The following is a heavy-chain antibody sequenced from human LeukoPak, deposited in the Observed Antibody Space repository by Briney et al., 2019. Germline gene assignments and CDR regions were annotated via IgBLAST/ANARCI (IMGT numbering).Heavy chain of an antibody. D-gene: IGHD4-17*01. J-gene: IGHJ4*02. CDR2: IIPIFGTA. CDR1: GGTFSSYA. Sequence: SVKVSCKASGGTFSSYAISWVRQAPGQGLEWMGGIIPIFGTANYAQKFQGRVTITADESTSTAYMELSSLRSEDTAVYYCARQHDYGDYISGFDYWGQGTLVTVSS. CDR3: ARQHDYGDYISGFDY. V-gene: IGHV1-69*13.